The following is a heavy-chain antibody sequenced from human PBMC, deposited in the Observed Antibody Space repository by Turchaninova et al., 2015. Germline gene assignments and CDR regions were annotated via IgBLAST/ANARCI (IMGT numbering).Heavy chain of an antibody. CDR2: ITDEGDTT. CDR3: AKDRASWYGNYMDV. J-gene: IGHJ6*03. CDR1: GFTFSNYA. D-gene: IGHD6-13*01. V-gene: IGHV3-23*01. Sequence: EVQLLESGGGVVQPGGSLRLSCAAAGFTFSNYAMSMVRKAPGKGREVVSAITDEGDTTYYADSLKGRFTITRDNSKDTLYLQMNSLRAEDTAVYSCAKDRASWYGNYMDVWGKGTTVTVSS.